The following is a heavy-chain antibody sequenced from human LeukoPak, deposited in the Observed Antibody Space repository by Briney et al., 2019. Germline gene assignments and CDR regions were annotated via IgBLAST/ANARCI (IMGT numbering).Heavy chain of an antibody. V-gene: IGHV4-39*01. CDR3: ARRRRRYCSSTSCYGKPLDY. D-gene: IGHD2-2*01. J-gene: IGHJ4*02. Sequence: SETLSPTCTVSGGSISSSSYYWGWIRQPPGKGLEWIGSIYYSGSTYYNPSLKSRVTISVDTSKNQFSLKLSSVTAADTAVYYCARRRRRYCSSTSCYGKPLDYWGQGTLVTVSS. CDR2: IYYSGST. CDR1: GGSISSSSYY.